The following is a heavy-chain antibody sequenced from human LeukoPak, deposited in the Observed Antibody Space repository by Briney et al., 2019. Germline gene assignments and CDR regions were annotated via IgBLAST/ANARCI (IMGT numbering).Heavy chain of an antibody. CDR2: ISSSGSTI. CDR3: ARARLTDYVWGRRTFDI. V-gene: IGHV3-48*03. J-gene: IGHJ3*02. D-gene: IGHD3-16*01. Sequence: GGSLRLSCAVSGFTFSSYEMNWVRQAPGKGLEWVSYISSSGSTIYYADSAKGRFTISRDNAKKSLYLQMNSLRAEDTAVYYCARARLTDYVWGRRTFDIWGQGTMVTISS. CDR1: GFTFSSYE.